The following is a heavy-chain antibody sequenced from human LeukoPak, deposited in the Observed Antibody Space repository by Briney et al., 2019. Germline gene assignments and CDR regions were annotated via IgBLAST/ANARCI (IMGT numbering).Heavy chain of an antibody. CDR3: VKDGDDSGWNYFDY. CDR2: ISYDGRNK. Sequence: GGSLRLSCAASGFPFSNHGMHWVRQAPGKGLEWVAVISYDGRNKYYADSVKGRFTISRDNSQNTLSLQMNSLRAEDTAVYYCVKDGDDSGWNYFDYWGQGTLVTDSS. J-gene: IGHJ4*02. D-gene: IGHD6-19*01. CDR1: GFPFSNHG. V-gene: IGHV3-30*18.